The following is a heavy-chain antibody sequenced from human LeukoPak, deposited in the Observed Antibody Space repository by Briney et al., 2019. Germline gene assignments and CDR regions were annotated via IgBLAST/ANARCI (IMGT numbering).Heavy chain of an antibody. Sequence: GGSLRLSCAASGFTFSSYAMSWVRQAPGKGLEWVSAISGSGGSTYYADSVKGRFTISRDNSKNTLYLQMNSLRAEDTAVYYCARDLPQYCCSSTSLNEEFDYWGQGTLVTVSS. CDR2: ISGSGGST. D-gene: IGHD2-2*01. CDR3: ARDLPQYCCSSTSLNEEFDY. J-gene: IGHJ4*02. CDR1: GFTFSSYA. V-gene: IGHV3-23*01.